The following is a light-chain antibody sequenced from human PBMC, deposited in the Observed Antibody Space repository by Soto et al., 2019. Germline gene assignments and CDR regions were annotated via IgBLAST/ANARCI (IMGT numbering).Light chain of an antibody. CDR3: QHYNSYSEE. Sequence: DIPMTQSPSTLSSSFGDTVTITCRASQNIDSWVAWYQQKPGKAPKLLIYKASTLKSGVPSRFSGSGSGTVFTLTISSLQPDDFATYYCQHYNSYSEEFGQGTKVDIK. J-gene: IGKJ1*01. CDR2: KAS. V-gene: IGKV1-5*03. CDR1: QNIDSW.